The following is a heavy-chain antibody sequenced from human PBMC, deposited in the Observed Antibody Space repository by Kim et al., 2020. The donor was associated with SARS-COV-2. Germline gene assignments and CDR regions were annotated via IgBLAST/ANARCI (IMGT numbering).Heavy chain of an antibody. Sequence: ASVKVSCKTSGYTFIRYYMHWVRQAPGQGLEWMGMINPSGGGTNYAQKFQGRVTMTRDTSTSTVHMELSSPRSEDTAVYYCARERAVSGTSYYYGLDVWGQGTTVTVSS. CDR3: ARERAVSGTSYYYGLDV. CDR2: INPSGGGT. D-gene: IGHD6-19*01. J-gene: IGHJ6*02. V-gene: IGHV1-46*01. CDR1: GYTFIRYY.